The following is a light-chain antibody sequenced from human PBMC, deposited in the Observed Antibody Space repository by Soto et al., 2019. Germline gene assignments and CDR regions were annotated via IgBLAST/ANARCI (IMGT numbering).Light chain of an antibody. J-gene: IGLJ2*01. V-gene: IGLV7-43*01. CDR3: LLYYGGAVI. CDR1: TGAVTSGHY. CDR2: STD. Sequence: QTVVTQEPSLTVSPGGTVTLTCASSTGAVTSGHYTNWLQQKPGQAPRALIYSTDTKHSWTPARFSGSLLGGKAALTLSGAQPEDEDDYYCLLYYGGAVIFGGGTKLTVL.